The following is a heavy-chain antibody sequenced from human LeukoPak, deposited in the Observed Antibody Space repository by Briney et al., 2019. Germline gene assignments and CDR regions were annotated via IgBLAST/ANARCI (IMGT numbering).Heavy chain of an antibody. J-gene: IGHJ6*03. D-gene: IGHD1-14*01. V-gene: IGHV1-46*01. Sequence: ASVKVSCKAFGYTFTSNYMHWVRQAPGQGPEWMGVISPSSGSTTYAQKFQGRVTLTRDMSTSTDYLELNSLRSEDTAVCYCARGHRTGRVGYYYYMDVWGKGTTVTVSS. CDR1: GYTFTSNY. CDR3: ARGHRTGRVGYYYYMDV. CDR2: ISPSSGST.